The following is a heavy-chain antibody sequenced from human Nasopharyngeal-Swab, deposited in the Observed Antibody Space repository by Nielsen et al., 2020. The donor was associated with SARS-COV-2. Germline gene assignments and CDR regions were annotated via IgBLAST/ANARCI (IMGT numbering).Heavy chain of an antibody. Sequence: GGSLRLSCAASGFTFSDYYMSWVRQAPGKGLEWVSYISSSSSTIYYADSVKGRFTISRDNAKNSLYLQMNSLRAEDTAVYYCARAASGYSSSWYYYYYYMDAWGKGTTVTVSS. V-gene: IGHV3-11*04. CDR1: GFTFSDYY. D-gene: IGHD6-13*01. J-gene: IGHJ6*03. CDR3: ARAASGYSSSWYYYYYYMDA. CDR2: ISSSSSTI.